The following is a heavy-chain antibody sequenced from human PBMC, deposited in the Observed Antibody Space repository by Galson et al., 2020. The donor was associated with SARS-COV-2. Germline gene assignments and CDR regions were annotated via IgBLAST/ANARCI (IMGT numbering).Heavy chain of an antibody. D-gene: IGHD3-9*01. CDR3: ARQILTGYYSFYYFDY. CDR2: TYYSGTG. V-gene: IGHV4-39*01. CDR1: AGSISTSNSY. J-gene: IGHJ4*02. Sequence: SETLSLTCHVYAGSISTSNSYWGWTRQPPGKGLEWTARTYYSGTGYYNPSLTSRLTISVDTSKTQFFMKLTSVTAADTAVYYCARQILTGYYSFYYFDYWGQGALSTVSS.